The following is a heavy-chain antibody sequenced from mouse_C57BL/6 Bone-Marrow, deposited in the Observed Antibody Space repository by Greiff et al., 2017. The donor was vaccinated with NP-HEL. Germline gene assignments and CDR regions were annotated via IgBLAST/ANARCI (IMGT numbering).Heavy chain of an antibody. J-gene: IGHJ4*01. CDR1: GYTFTSYG. D-gene: IGHD1-1*01. V-gene: IGHV1-81*01. CDR3: ARGVLRYGAMDY. CDR2: IYPRSGNT. Sequence: QVQLKESGAELARPGASVKLSCKASGYTFTSYGISWVKQRPGKGLEWIGEIYPRSGNTYYNEKFKGKATLTADKSSSTAYMELRSLTAEDSAVYFCARGVLRYGAMDYWGQGTSVTVSS.